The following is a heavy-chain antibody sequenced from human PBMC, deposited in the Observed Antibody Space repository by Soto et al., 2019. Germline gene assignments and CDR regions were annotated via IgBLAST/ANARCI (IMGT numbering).Heavy chain of an antibody. CDR1: GYTFTSYD. CDR3: ARDQVVPAATTNYYYGMDV. J-gene: IGHJ6*02. D-gene: IGHD2-2*01. V-gene: IGHV1-8*01. CDR2: MNPNSGNT. Sequence: GASVKVSCKASGYTFTSYDINWVLQATGQGLEWMGWMNPNSGNTGYAQKFQGRVTMTRNTSISTAYMELSSLRSEDTAVYYCARDQVVPAATTNYYYGMDVWGQGTTVTVSS.